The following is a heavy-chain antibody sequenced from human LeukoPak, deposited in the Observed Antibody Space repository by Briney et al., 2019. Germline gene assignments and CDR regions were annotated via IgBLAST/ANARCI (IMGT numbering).Heavy chain of an antibody. Sequence: ASVKVSCKASGYTFTAYYVHWVRQAPGQGLEWMGWINPNSGGTNYAQKFQGRVTMTRDTSISTAYMELSRLRSDGTAVYYCARGDHYDILTGYQTPSHLSDYWGQGTLVTVSS. V-gene: IGHV1-2*02. J-gene: IGHJ4*02. D-gene: IGHD3-9*01. CDR1: GYTFTAYY. CDR3: ARGDHYDILTGYQTPSHLSDY. CDR2: INPNSGGT.